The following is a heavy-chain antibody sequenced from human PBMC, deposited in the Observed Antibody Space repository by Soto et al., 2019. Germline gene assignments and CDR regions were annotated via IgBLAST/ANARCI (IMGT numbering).Heavy chain of an antibody. D-gene: IGHD5-12*01. CDR2: IIGDGTTT. V-gene: IGHV3-74*03. J-gene: IGHJ4*02. CDR3: AKVRRYSGYEYFDY. CDR1: GFTFSNYW. Sequence: GGSLRLSCAASGFTFSNYWMHWVRQAPGKGLVWVSRIIGDGTTTAYADSVKGRFTISRDNTRNTLYLQMSSLRAEDTAVYYCAKVRRYSGYEYFDYWGQGALVTVSS.